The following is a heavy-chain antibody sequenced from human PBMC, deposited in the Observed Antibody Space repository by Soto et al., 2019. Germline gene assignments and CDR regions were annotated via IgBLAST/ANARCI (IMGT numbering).Heavy chain of an antibody. CDR3: ARKMVTGYYPAAFDI. CDR1: GFTFSDHT. D-gene: IGHD5-18*01. J-gene: IGHJ3*02. CDR2: MSYDGSTK. Sequence: GGTLRLSCAASGFTFSDHTMQWVLQPPGKALEWVAVMSYDGSTKYQPDSVQGRYKLSRDTSTNTMDPQMKRLRPEDTPVYYCARKMVTGYYPAAFDIWGQGTMVTVSS. V-gene: IGHV3-30-3*01.